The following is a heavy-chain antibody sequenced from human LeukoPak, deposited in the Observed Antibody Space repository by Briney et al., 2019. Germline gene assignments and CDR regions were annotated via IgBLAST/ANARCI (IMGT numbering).Heavy chain of an antibody. Sequence: PSETLSLTCTVSGGPISSSSYYWGWIRQPPGKGLEWIGNIYSGGSTYYNPSLKSRVTISVDTSKNQFSLKLSSVTAADTAVYYCARVSLSIAGQNYFYYYMDVWGKGTTVTVSS. CDR1: GGPISSSSYY. CDR2: IYSGGST. J-gene: IGHJ6*03. D-gene: IGHD6-6*01. V-gene: IGHV4-39*01. CDR3: ARVSLSIAGQNYFYYYMDV.